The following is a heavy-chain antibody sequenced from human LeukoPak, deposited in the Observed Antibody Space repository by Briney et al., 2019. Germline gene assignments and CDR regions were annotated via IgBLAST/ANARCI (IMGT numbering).Heavy chain of an antibody. D-gene: IGHD6-19*01. Sequence: GGSLRLSCAASGFTFSDYYMSWIRQAPGKGLEWVSYISSSGSTIYYADSVKGRFTISRDNAKSSLYLQMNSLRAEDTAVYYCAREKEVRSSGWSRYYYYYGMDVWGQGTTVTVSS. V-gene: IGHV3-11*01. CDR3: AREKEVRSSGWSRYYYYYGMDV. CDR1: GFTFSDYY. CDR2: ISSSGSTI. J-gene: IGHJ6*02.